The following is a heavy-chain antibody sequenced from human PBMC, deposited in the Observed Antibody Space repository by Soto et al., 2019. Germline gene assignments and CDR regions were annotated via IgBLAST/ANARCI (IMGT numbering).Heavy chain of an antibody. V-gene: IGHV3-33*01. J-gene: IGHJ4*02. CDR3: ARDLEGPFDY. Sequence: QVQLVESGGGVVQPGRSLRLSCAASGFTFSRYGMHWVRQAPGKGLEWVAVIWYDGSKKYYADSVKGRFTISRDNSKNTLYLQMNSLRAEDTAVYYCARDLEGPFDYWGQGTLVTVSS. D-gene: IGHD1-1*01. CDR1: GFTFSRYG. CDR2: IWYDGSKK.